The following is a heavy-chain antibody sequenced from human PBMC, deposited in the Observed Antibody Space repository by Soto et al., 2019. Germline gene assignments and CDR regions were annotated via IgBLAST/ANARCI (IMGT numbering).Heavy chain of an antibody. V-gene: IGHV3-20*04. Sequence: EVYLVESGGGVVRPGGSLRLSCAASGFGFDEYGMSWVRQGPGKGLEWVSGINRHGDSTGYADSVKGRFTISRDNAKXTLYLQMNGLRVEDTAFYYCARDHRWGYEYGDYGDSWGQGTLVTVSS. CDR1: GFGFDEYG. J-gene: IGHJ4*02. CDR3: ARDHRWGYEYGDYGDS. D-gene: IGHD4-17*01. CDR2: INRHGDST.